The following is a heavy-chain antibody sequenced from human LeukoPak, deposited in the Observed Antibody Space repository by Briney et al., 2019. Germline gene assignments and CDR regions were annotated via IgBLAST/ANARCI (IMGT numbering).Heavy chain of an antibody. D-gene: IGHD2-2*01. V-gene: IGHV3-23*01. CDR1: GFTFSSYA. CDR2: ISGSGGST. Sequence: GGSLRLPCAASGFTFSSYAMSWVRQAPGKGLEWVSAISGSGGSTYYADSVKGRFTISRDNSKNTLYLQMHSLRVEDTAVYYCASKLLPAAEQGLAYWGQGTLVTVSS. J-gene: IGHJ4*02. CDR3: ASKLLPAAEQGLAY.